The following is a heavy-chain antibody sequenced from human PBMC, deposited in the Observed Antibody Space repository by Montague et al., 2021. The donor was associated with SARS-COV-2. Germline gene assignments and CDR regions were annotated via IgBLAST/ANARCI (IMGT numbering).Heavy chain of an antibody. CDR2: IYYSGST. D-gene: IGHD3-22*01. CDR1: GGSISSGCYY. V-gene: IGHV4-31*03. J-gene: IGHJ5*01. Sequence: TLSLTCTVSGGSISSGCYYWSWIRQHPGKGLEWIGYIYYSGSTYYNPSLKSRVTISVDTSKNQFSLKLSSVTAADTAVYYCASATRSIVVLNWFDSWGQGTLVTVSS. CDR3: ASATRSIVVLNWFDS.